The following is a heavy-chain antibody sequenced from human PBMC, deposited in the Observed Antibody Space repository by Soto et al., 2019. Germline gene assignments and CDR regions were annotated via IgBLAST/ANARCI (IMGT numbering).Heavy chain of an antibody. Sequence: PGGLLRLSCAASGCTFSSYWMHWVRQAPGKGLVWVSRINSDGSSTSYADSVKGRFTISRDNAKNTLYLQMNSLRAEDTAVYYCARDQQTTVTTPNYYYYGMDVWGQGTTVTVSS. D-gene: IGHD4-17*01. CDR1: GCTFSSYW. V-gene: IGHV3-74*01. J-gene: IGHJ6*02. CDR3: ARDQQTTVTTPNYYYYGMDV. CDR2: INSDGSST.